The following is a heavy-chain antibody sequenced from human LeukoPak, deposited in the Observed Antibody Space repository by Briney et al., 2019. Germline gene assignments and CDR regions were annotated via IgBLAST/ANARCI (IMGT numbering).Heavy chain of an antibody. CDR1: GFTFSSYG. CDR2: LSYDGSNK. CDR3: AKDRYSSGWRHYFDY. J-gene: IGHJ4*02. V-gene: IGHV3-30*18. D-gene: IGHD6-25*01. Sequence: PGGSLRLSCAASGFTFSSYGMHWVRQAPGKGLEWVAVLSYDGSNKYYADSVKGRFTISRDNSKNTLYLQMNSLRAEDTAVYYGAKDRYSSGWRHYFDYWGQGTLVTVSS.